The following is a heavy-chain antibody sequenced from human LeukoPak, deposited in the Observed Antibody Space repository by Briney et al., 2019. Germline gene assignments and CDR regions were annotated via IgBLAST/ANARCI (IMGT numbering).Heavy chain of an antibody. J-gene: IGHJ4*02. V-gene: IGHV3-30-3*01. Sequence: GGSLRLSCAASGFTFSSYAMHWVRQAPGKGLEWVAVISYDGSNKYHADSVKGRFTISRDNSKNTLYLQMNSLRAEDTAVYYCARQDSSGWYYLDYWGQGTLVTVSS. CDR2: ISYDGSNK. D-gene: IGHD6-19*01. CDR1: GFTFSSYA. CDR3: ARQDSSGWYYLDY.